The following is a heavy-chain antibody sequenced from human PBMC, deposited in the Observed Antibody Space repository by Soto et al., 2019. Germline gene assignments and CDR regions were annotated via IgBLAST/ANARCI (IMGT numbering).Heavy chain of an antibody. J-gene: IGHJ4*02. D-gene: IGHD6-19*01. CDR3: ARSGSGSGWL. CDR1: GGSVSSGRFY. V-gene: IGHV4-61*01. Sequence: QVQLQESGPGLVKPSETLSLTCTVSGGSVSSGRFYWSWLRQPPGKGLEWIGYIYYSGSTKYNPSLRSRVTISVDTSKNQFSLKLTSVTAVDTAVYYCARSGSGSGWLGGQGTLVTVSS. CDR2: IYYSGST.